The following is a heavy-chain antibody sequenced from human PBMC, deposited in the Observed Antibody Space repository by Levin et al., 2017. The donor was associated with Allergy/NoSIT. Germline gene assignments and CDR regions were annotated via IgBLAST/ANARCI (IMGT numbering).Heavy chain of an antibody. J-gene: IGHJ4*02. CDR3: ATEPRTVAAGFDH. V-gene: IGHV4-30-4*01. D-gene: IGHD6-13*01. CDR2: IFYSGTT. Sequence: KTSETLSLTCTVSGGSISTGDYNWRWIRQPPGKGLEWIGFIFYSGTTYYNPSLKSRVTMSVDTSKNQFSLELSSVTAADTAGYFCATEPRTVAAGFDHWGQGALVTVSS. CDR1: GGSISTGDYN.